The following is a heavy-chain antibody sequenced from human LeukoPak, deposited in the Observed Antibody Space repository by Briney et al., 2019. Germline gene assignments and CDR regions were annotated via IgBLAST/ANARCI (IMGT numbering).Heavy chain of an antibody. CDR2: IYPGDSDT. CDR1: GYRFTSYW. J-gene: IGHJ4*02. D-gene: IGHD5-12*01. CDR3: ARRQYSGYDFDF. Sequence: GESLKISCKGSGYRFTSYWIGWVRQTPGKGLEWMGIIYPGDSDTRYSPSFQGQVTVSADKSISTAYLQWNTLEASDTAMYYCARRQYSGYDFDFWGQGTLVTVSS. V-gene: IGHV5-51*01.